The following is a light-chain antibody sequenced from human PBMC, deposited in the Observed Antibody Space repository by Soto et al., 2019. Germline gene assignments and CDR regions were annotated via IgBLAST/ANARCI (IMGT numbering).Light chain of an antibody. V-gene: IGKV4-1*01. J-gene: IGKJ1*01. CDR3: QQYSRTPWT. Sequence: DIVMTQSPDSLAVSLGERATLNCKSSQSVLYSSNNKNYLAWYQQKPGQPPKLLISWASTQESGVPDRFSGSESGTDFTLTIRSLQAEDAAVYYCQQYSRTPWTFGRGTKVEIK. CDR2: WAS. CDR1: QSVLYSSNNKNY.